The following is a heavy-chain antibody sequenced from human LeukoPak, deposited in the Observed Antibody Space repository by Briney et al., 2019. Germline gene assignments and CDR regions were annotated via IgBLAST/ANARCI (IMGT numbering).Heavy chain of an antibody. Sequence: ASVKVSCKASGYTFTGYFMHWVRQAPGQGLEWMGWINPHSGGTNSAQKFQGRVTMTRDMSINTAYLELSRLRSDDTAVYYCARNPTLQLWLPEARFDPWGQGTLVTVSS. D-gene: IGHD5-18*01. V-gene: IGHV1-2*02. CDR2: INPHSGGT. CDR3: ARNPTLQLWLPEARFDP. CDR1: GYTFTGYF. J-gene: IGHJ5*02.